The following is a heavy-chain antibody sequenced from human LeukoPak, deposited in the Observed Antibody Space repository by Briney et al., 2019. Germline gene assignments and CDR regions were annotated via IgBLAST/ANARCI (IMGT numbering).Heavy chain of an antibody. D-gene: IGHD3-3*01. CDR2: IYYSGST. Sequence: SETLSLTCTVSGGSISSYYWSWIRQPPGKGLEWIGYIYYSGSTNYNPSPKSRVTISVDTSKSQFSLKLSSVTAADTAVYYCARGYYDFWSGYSPSYYYYYYYMDVWGKGTTVTVSS. CDR3: ARGYYDFWSGYSPSYYYYYYYMDV. CDR1: GGSISSYY. J-gene: IGHJ6*03. V-gene: IGHV4-59*01.